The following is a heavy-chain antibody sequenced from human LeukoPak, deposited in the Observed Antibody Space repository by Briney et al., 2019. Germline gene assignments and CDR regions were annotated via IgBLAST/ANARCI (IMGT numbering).Heavy chain of an antibody. CDR3: ASHTMTSLRYFPL. Sequence: ASVKVSCKASGYSFTSYYMHWVRQAPGQGLEWMGIINPSGGSTNYAQKFQGRVTISRDNAKNSLFLQMTSLRAEDTAVYYCASHTMTSLRYFPLWGRGTLVTVSS. CDR1: GYSFTSYY. J-gene: IGHJ2*01. V-gene: IGHV1-46*01. D-gene: IGHD3-3*01. CDR2: INPSGGST.